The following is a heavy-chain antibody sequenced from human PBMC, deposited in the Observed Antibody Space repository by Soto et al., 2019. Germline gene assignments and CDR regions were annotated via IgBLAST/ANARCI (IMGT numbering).Heavy chain of an antibody. CDR2: VFHTGFT. CDR1: GYSISSGSY. D-gene: IGHD1-1*01. V-gene: IGHV4-38-2*02. J-gene: IGHJ4*02. Sequence: SETLSLTCTVSGYSISSGSYWAWIRQPPGKGPEWIGSVFHTGFTSYNPSLESRVSVSVDTSKSQFSLKLSAVTASDTAVYYCATSQKGYNWNYFDHWGQGALVTVSS. CDR3: ATSQKGYNWNYFDH.